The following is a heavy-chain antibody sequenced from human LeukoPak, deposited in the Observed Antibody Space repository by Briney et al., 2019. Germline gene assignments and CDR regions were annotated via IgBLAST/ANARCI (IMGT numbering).Heavy chain of an antibody. CDR1: GGSVSSGNYY. CDR2: IYYSGST. CDR3: ARRSGYSPNWFDP. V-gene: IGHV4-61*01. J-gene: IGHJ5*02. D-gene: IGHD3-3*01. Sequence: SETLSLTCTVSGGSVSSGNYYWSWTRQPPGKGLEWIGYIYYSGSTNYNPSLKSRVTMSVDTSKNQFSLKLTSVTAADTAVYYCARRSGYSPNWFDPWGQGTLVTVSS.